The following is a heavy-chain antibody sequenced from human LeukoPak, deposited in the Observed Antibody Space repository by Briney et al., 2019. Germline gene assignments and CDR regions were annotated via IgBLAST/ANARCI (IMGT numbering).Heavy chain of an antibody. Sequence: GGSLRLSCAASGFTFSSYSMNWVRQAPGKGLEWVSSISSSSGYIYYADSVKGRFTISRDNAKNSLYLQMNSLRAEDTAVYYCARVGYYDSSGYAFDIWGRGTMVTVSS. CDR1: GFTFSSYS. V-gene: IGHV3-21*01. J-gene: IGHJ3*02. CDR2: ISSSSGYI. D-gene: IGHD3-22*01. CDR3: ARVGYYDSSGYAFDI.